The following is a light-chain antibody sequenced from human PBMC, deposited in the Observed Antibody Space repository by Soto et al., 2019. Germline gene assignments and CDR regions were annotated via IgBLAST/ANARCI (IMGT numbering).Light chain of an antibody. CDR1: QSISSW. V-gene: IGKV1-5*03. J-gene: IGKJ1*01. CDR3: QHYNNYPWT. Sequence: DIQMTQSPSTLSASVGDRVTITCRASQSISSWLAWYQQKPGKAPKDLIYKASSLESGVPSRFSGSGSGTEFTLTISSLQPDDFATYYCQHYNNYPWTFGQGTKVEIK. CDR2: KAS.